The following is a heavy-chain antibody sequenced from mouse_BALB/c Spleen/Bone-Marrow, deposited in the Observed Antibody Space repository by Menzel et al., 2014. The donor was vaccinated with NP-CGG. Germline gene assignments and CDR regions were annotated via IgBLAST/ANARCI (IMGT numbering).Heavy chain of an antibody. J-gene: IGHJ2*01. CDR1: GFNIKDTY. D-gene: IGHD4-1*01. CDR2: IDPANGNT. V-gene: IGHV14-3*02. Sequence: VQLKQSGAELVKPGASVKLSCAASGFNIKDTYMHWVKQRRDQGPEWIGRIDPANGNTKYNPKFHGTATITSDTSSNTAFLQPSNLTSGDTAGYCWVCWEGYWGQGTTLTGSS. CDR3: VCWEGY.